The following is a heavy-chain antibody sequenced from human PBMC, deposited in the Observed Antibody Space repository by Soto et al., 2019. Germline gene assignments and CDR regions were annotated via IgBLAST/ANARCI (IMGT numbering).Heavy chain of an antibody. J-gene: IGHJ4*02. CDR1: GFNFKNYA. CDR2: ITYDGGNK. D-gene: IGHD6-13*01. Sequence: PGGSLSLSSSASGFNFKNYATHWLRQPPGKVLEWVAVITYDGGNKYYADSLKGRFTISRDNSKNTLFLQMDSLRAEDTAVYYCAKRPDAEYSSNWYSMDYCGQGTLVTAPQ. CDR3: AKRPDAEYSSNWYSMDY. V-gene: IGHV3-30*18.